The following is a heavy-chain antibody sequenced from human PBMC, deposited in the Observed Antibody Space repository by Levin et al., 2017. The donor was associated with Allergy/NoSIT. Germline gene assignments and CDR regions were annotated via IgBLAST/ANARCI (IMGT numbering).Heavy chain of an antibody. Sequence: PGASVKVSCKASGYPFTSYYMHWVRQAPGQGLEWMGWINTHTGDTNYAQNFQGRVTMTRDTSITSAYMELSSLISDDTAVYYCARADGGNSLYSFAYWGQGTPVTVSS. CDR1: GYPFTSYY. D-gene: IGHD4-23*01. V-gene: IGHV1-2*02. J-gene: IGHJ4*02. CDR3: ARADGGNSLYSFAY. CDR2: INTHTGDT.